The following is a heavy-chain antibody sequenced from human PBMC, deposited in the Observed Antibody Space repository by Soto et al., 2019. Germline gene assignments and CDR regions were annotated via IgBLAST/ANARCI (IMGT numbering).Heavy chain of an antibody. D-gene: IGHD3-3*01. CDR3: ARDFGRLYDSRGYYFDY. Sequence: GGSLRLSCAASGFTFSSYGMHWVRQSPGKGLEWVAVISYDGSNKYYADSVKGRFTISRDNSKNTLYLQMNSLRAEDTAVYYCARDFGRLYDSRGYYFDYWGQGTLVTVSS. CDR2: ISYDGSNK. CDR1: GFTFSSYG. V-gene: IGHV3-30-3*01. J-gene: IGHJ4*02.